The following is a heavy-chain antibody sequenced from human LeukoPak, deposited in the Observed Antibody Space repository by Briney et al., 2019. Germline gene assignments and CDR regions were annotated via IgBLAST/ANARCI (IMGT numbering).Heavy chain of an antibody. Sequence: PSETLSLTCAVYGGSFSGYYWSWIRQPPGKGLEWIGEINHSGSSNYNPSLKSRVTISVDTSKNQFSLNLTSVTAADTAVYYCARRTRYCSGGSCYSGFDYWGQGTLVTVSS. J-gene: IGHJ4*02. V-gene: IGHV4-34*01. CDR2: INHSGSS. CDR1: GGSFSGYY. D-gene: IGHD2-15*01. CDR3: ARRTRYCSGGSCYSGFDY.